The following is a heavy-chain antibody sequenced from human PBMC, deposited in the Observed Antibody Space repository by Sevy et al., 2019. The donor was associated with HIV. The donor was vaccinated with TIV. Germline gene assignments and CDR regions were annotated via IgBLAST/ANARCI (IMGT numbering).Heavy chain of an antibody. V-gene: IGHV3-23*01. D-gene: IGHD2-8*01. Sequence: GGSLRLSCAASGFTFSKYSMSWVRQPPGKGLEWVLTLSFVWGEINYADSVKGRFTISRDNSKSSVYLQMNNLGPEDTAVYYCAREGCTKPHDYWGQGTLVTVSS. CDR1: GFTFSKYS. CDR2: LSFVWGEI. J-gene: IGHJ4*02. CDR3: AREGCTKPHDY.